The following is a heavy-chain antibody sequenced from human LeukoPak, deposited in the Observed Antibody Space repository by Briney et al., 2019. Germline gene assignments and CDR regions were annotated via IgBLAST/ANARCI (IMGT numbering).Heavy chain of an antibody. V-gene: IGHV3-9*01. CDR1: GFTVDDYG. CDR3: GKDIGLGYFDY. D-gene: IGHD2-15*01. CDR2: ISWDGGSI. J-gene: IGHJ4*02. Sequence: GRCLSPACAAAGFTVDDYGMGSVRHDPRKGLEWVSGISWDGGSIAYAASVEGRFTMSRDNAKHSLYLQMTSLRAEDTGLYCGKDIGLGYFDYWGQGTLVTVSS.